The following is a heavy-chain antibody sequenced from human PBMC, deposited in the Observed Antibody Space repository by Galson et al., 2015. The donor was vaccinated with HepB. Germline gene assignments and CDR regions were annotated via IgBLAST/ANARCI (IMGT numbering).Heavy chain of an antibody. V-gene: IGHV3-23*01. CDR3: AKAGGSNTYYHYHLDD. D-gene: IGHD3-16*01. Sequence: SLRLSCAASGFTFTSYAMAWVRQAPGKGLEWVLSISRGLGTTIYTASVKGRFTMSRDDSKDAIYLEMNTLRVEDTAVYYCAKAGGSNTYYHYHLDDWGQGTTVTVSS. J-gene: IGHJ6*03. CDR2: ISRGLGTT. CDR1: GFTFTSYA.